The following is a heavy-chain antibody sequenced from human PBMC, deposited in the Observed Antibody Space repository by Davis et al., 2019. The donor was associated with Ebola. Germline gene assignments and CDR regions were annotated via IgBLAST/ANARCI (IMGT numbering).Heavy chain of an antibody. J-gene: IGHJ4*02. CDR1: GYTFTGYY. D-gene: IGHD1-26*01. CDR3: ARDLSGDNILCPDY. Sequence: ASVKVSCKASGYTFTGYYIHWVRQAPGQGREWMGWINPNSGGTNYAQRFQDRVTMTRDTSISTAYMELSSLTSDDTAVYYCARDLSGDNILCPDYWGQGTLVTVSS. CDR2: INPNSGGT. V-gene: IGHV1-2*02.